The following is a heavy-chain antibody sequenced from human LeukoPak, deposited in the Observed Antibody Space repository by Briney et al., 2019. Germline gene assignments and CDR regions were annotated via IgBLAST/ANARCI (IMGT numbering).Heavy chain of an antibody. D-gene: IGHD5-18*01. J-gene: IGHJ3*02. CDR3: AREIRRHTYGHDAFDI. CDR1: GFTVSSNY. V-gene: IGHV3-53*01. CDR2: IYSGGST. Sequence: PGGSLRLSFAASGFTVSSNYMSWVRLAPGKGLEWGSVIYSGGSTYYADSVKGRFTISRDNSKNTLYLQMNSLGAEDTAVYYCAREIRRHTYGHDAFDIWGQGTMVTVSS.